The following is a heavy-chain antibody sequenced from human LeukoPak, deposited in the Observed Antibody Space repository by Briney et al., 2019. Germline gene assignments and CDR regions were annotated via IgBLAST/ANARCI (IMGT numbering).Heavy chain of an antibody. Sequence: PGGSLRLSCAASGFTFSSYGMHWVRQAPGKGLELVAFIRYDGSNKYYADSVNGRFTITRDNSKNKLYLQMNSLRDEDTAVYYCAKARGVLLWFGDLDYWGQGTLVTVSS. V-gene: IGHV3-30*02. CDR1: GFTFSSYG. CDR2: IRYDGSNK. J-gene: IGHJ4*02. CDR3: AKARGVLLWFGDLDY. D-gene: IGHD3-10*01.